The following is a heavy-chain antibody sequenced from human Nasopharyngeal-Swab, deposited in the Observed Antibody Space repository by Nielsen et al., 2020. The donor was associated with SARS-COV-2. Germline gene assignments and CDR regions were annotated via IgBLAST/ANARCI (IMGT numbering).Heavy chain of an antibody. Sequence: GGSLRLSCAASGFTFSNFAMHWVRQAPGKGLEWVAVISYDGSSKYDADSVRGRFTVSRDSSINTLYLQMSSLKIEDTAVYYCAGAYTNNGWGHFDHWGQGTLVTVSS. J-gene: IGHJ4*02. V-gene: IGHV3-30-3*01. CDR3: AGAYTNNGWGHFDH. CDR2: ISYDGSSK. D-gene: IGHD6-19*01. CDR1: GFTFSNFA.